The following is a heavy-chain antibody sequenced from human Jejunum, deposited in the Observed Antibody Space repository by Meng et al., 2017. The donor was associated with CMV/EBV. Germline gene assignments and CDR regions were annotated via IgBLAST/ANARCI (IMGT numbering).Heavy chain of an antibody. V-gene: IGHV1-2*02. J-gene: IGHJ5*02. D-gene: IGHD6-6*01. CDR1: ADPPTADF. CDR2: INSHSGAT. CDR3: LTYTSSSHSFGP. Sequence: ASADPPTADFMFCVRQAPGQGLEWMGWINSHSGATQYAQKFQGRVTMTRDTSISTVYMDLSSLRSDDTADYYCLTYTSSSHSFGPWGQGTLVTVSS.